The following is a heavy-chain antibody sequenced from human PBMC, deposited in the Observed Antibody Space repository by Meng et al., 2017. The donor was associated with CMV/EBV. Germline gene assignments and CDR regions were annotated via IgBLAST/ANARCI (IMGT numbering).Heavy chain of an antibody. CDR2: IYSGGST. CDR3: TSFPRFIYYGMDV. CDR1: GFTGSSHY. V-gene: IGHV3-66*02. Sequence: GESLKTSCAASGFTGSSHYMSWVRQAPGTGLEWVSVIYSGGSTYYADSVKGRFTISRDNSKNTLYLQMHSLRAEATAVYYCTSFPRFIYYGMDVWGQGTTVTVSS. D-gene: IGHD3-10*01. J-gene: IGHJ6*02.